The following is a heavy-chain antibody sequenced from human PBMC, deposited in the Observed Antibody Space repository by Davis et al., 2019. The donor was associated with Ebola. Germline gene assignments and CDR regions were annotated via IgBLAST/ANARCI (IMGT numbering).Heavy chain of an antibody. D-gene: IGHD4-23*01. Sequence: GESLKISCAASGFTFSSYEMNWVRQAPGKGLEWVSYISSSGSTIYYADSVKGRFTISRDNAKNSLYLQMNSLRAEDTAVYYCARITTSYYGGNRVAFGLDYWGQGTLVTVSS. CDR3: ARITTSYYGGNRVAFGLDY. CDR2: ISSSGSTI. V-gene: IGHV3-48*03. J-gene: IGHJ4*02. CDR1: GFTFSSYE.